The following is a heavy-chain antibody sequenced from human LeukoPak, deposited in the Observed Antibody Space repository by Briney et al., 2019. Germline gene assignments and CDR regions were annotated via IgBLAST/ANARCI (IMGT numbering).Heavy chain of an antibody. CDR2: IYCSGST. J-gene: IGHJ4*02. V-gene: IGHV4-39*07. D-gene: IGHD1-26*01. Sequence: SQTLSLTCTVSGGSISSSSYYWGWIRQPPGKGLEWIGSIYCSGSTYYNPSLKSRVTISVDTSKNQFSLKLSSVTAADTAVYYCATRIVGATGVFDYWGQGTLVTVSS. CDR1: GGSISSSSYY. CDR3: ATRIVGATGVFDY.